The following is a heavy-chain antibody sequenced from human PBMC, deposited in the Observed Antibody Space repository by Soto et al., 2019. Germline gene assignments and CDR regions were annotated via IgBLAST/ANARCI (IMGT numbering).Heavy chain of an antibody. Sequence: GASVNVSCKVSGYTLTELSMHWVRQAPGKGLEWMGGFDPEDGETIYAQKFQGRVTMTEDTSTDTAYMELSSLRSEDTAVYYCATTGSRIAVAEYYFDDWGQGTLVTVSS. CDR1: GYTLTELS. V-gene: IGHV1-24*01. CDR3: ATTGSRIAVAEYYFDD. D-gene: IGHD6-19*01. CDR2: FDPEDGET. J-gene: IGHJ4*02.